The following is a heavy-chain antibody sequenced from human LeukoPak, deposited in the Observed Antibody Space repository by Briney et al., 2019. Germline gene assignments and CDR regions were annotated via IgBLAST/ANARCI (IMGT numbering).Heavy chain of an antibody. CDR2: IYHSGST. D-gene: IGHD3-10*01. Sequence: KSSGTLSLTCAVSGGSISSSNWWSWVRQPPGKGLEWIGEIYHSGSTNYNPSLKSRVTISVDKSKNQFSLKLSSVTAADTAVYYCARDYYGSGSYYNYFDYWGQGTLVTVSS. J-gene: IGHJ4*02. CDR3: ARDYYGSGSYYNYFDY. CDR1: GGSISSSNW. V-gene: IGHV4-4*02.